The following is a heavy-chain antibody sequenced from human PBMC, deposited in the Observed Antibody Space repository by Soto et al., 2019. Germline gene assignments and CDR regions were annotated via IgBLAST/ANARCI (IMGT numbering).Heavy chain of an antibody. CDR2: MNPNSGNT. Sequence: GASVKVSCKASGYTFTSYDINWVRQATGQGLEWMGWMNPNSGNTGYAQKFQGRVTMTRNTSISTAYMELSSLRSEDTAVYYCASRRLLGYCTNGVCGWDYYYYGMDVWGQGTTVTVSS. D-gene: IGHD2-8*01. CDR3: ASRRLLGYCTNGVCGWDYYYYGMDV. V-gene: IGHV1-8*01. J-gene: IGHJ6*02. CDR1: GYTFTSYD.